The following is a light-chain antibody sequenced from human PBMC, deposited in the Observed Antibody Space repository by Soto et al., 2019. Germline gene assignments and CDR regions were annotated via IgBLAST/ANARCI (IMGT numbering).Light chain of an antibody. Sequence: DIVMTQSPLSLPVTPGEPASISCRSSQSLLHSSGYNHLDWYLQKPGQSPQLLIHLGSNRASGVPDRFSGCGSGTDFTLKISRVEAEDVGLYYCMQALHPPVTFGGGTKVEIK. J-gene: IGKJ4*01. CDR1: QSLLHSSGYNH. CDR2: LGS. CDR3: MQALHPPVT. V-gene: IGKV2-28*01.